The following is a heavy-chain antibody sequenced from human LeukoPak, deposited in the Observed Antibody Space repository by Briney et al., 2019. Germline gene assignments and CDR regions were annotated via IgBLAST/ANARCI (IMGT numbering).Heavy chain of an antibody. D-gene: IGHD3-22*01. CDR2: ISGSGVTS. J-gene: IGHJ5*02. Sequence: GGSLRLSCAASGFTFSGYTMSWVRQAPGKGLEWVSTISGSGVTSYYADSVKGRFTISRDNSKNTLYLQMNSLRAEGTAVYYCAKFRYADYYDSSGYFPYDWFNPWGQGTLVTVSS. CDR1: GFTFSGYT. V-gene: IGHV3-23*01. CDR3: AKFRYADYYDSSGYFPYDWFNP.